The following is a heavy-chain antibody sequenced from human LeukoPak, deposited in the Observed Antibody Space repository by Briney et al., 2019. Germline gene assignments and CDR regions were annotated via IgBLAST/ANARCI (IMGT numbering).Heavy chain of an antibody. CDR3: ARGLAGRTSAAVDY. Sequence: ASVKVSCKASGYTFTSYAMNWVRQAPGQGLEWMGWINTNTGNPTYAQGFTGRFVFSLDTSVSTAYLQICSLKAEDTAVYYCARGLAGRTSAAVDYWGQGTLVTVSS. J-gene: IGHJ4*02. D-gene: IGHD6-13*01. CDR2: INTNTGNP. V-gene: IGHV7-4-1*01. CDR1: GYTFTSYA.